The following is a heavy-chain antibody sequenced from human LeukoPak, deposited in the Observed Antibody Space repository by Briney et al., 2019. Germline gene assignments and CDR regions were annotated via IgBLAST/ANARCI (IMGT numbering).Heavy chain of an antibody. CDR1: GGSISSYY. Sequence: PSETLSLTCTVSGGSISSYYWSWIRQPPGKGLEWIGYIYYSGSTNYNPSLKSRVTISVDTSKNQFSLKLSSVTAADTAVYYCARTHIAVAGTDYWGQGTLVTVSS. CDR2: IYYSGST. J-gene: IGHJ4*02. CDR3: ARTHIAVAGTDY. V-gene: IGHV4-59*01. D-gene: IGHD6-19*01.